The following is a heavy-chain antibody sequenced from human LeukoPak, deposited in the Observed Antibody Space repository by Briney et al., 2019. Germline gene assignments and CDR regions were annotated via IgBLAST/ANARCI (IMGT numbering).Heavy chain of an antibody. V-gene: IGHV1-58*02. CDR3: AAELYGVYTDCCTFHL. Sequence: SVKVSCKASGFTFTSSAMQWVRQARGQRLEWIGWIIVGSGATNYAQSLQGRFTITRDMSTNTAYMELSSLGSEDSAVYYCAAELYGVYTDCCTFHLWGQGTLVTVSS. CDR2: IIVGSGAT. J-gene: IGHJ3*01. D-gene: IGHD4-17*01. CDR1: GFTFTSSA.